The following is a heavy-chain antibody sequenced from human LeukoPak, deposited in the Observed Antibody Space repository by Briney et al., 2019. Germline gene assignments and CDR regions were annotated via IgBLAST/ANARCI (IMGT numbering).Heavy chain of an antibody. J-gene: IGHJ4*02. CDR1: GYTFTGYF. CDR2: INPNSGVT. CDR3: ARTWGVEMATISTIDY. V-gene: IGHV1-2*02. Sequence: VASVKVSCKASGYTFTGYFMHWVRQAPGQGLEWLGWINPNSGVTNYVQKFQGRVTMARDTSISTAYMELSRLRSDDTAVYYCARTWGVEMATISTIDYWGQGTLVTVSS. D-gene: IGHD5-24*01.